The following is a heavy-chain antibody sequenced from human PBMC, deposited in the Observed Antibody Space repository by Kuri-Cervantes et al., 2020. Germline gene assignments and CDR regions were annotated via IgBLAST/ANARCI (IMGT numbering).Heavy chain of an antibody. V-gene: IGHV3-48*04. Sequence: GGSLRLSCAASGFTFDDYAMHWVRQAPGKGLEWVSYISSSSSTIYYADSVKGRFTISRDNAKNSLYLQMNSLRAEDTAVYYCARDLSRDGYNYEGDYWGQGTLVTVSS. CDR1: GFTFDDYA. D-gene: IGHD5-24*01. J-gene: IGHJ4*02. CDR3: ARDLSRDGYNYEGDY. CDR2: ISSSSSTI.